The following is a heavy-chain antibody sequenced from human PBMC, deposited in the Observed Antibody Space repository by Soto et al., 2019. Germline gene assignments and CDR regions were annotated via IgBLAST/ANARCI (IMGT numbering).Heavy chain of an antibody. V-gene: IGHV4-59*08. D-gene: IGHD5-12*01. CDR1: GGSISSYY. CDR2: IYYSGST. Sequence: SETLSLTCTVSGGSISSYYWSWIRQPPGKGLEWIGYIYYSGSTNYNPSLKSRVTISVDRCKNLFSLKLSSVTAEDTAVYYCAGHEVYSGYDLMPTGDYYYYYMDVWGKGTTVTVSS. J-gene: IGHJ6*03. CDR3: AGHEVYSGYDLMPTGDYYYYYMDV.